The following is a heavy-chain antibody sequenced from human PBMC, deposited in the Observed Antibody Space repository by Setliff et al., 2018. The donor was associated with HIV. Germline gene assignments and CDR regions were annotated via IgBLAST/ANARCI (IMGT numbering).Heavy chain of an antibody. CDR3: ARDRSSGRGYYYYYYMDV. J-gene: IGHJ6*03. Sequence: SETLSLTCTVSGGSISSYYWSWIRQPPGKGLEWIGYIYYSGSTNYNPSLKSRVTISVDTSKNQFSLKLSSVTAADTAVYYCARDRSSGRGYYYYYYMDVWGKGTTVTVSS. CDR1: GGSISSYY. D-gene: IGHD6-19*01. V-gene: IGHV4-59*01. CDR2: IYYSGST.